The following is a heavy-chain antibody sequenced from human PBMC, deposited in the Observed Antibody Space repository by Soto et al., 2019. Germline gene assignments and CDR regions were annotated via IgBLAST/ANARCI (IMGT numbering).Heavy chain of an antibody. CDR2: ISDSGSLT. CDR3: AKSLSALFSLGDFKY. D-gene: IGHD2-21*01. Sequence: GGSLRLSCAASGFAFSSHPMSWVRQAPEKGLEWVAGISDSGSLTYNADSVRGRFTISRDNSKNTLYLRMYSLRAEDTAMYYCAKSLSALFSLGDFKYWGQGALVTVSS. V-gene: IGHV3-23*01. J-gene: IGHJ4*02. CDR1: GFAFSSHP.